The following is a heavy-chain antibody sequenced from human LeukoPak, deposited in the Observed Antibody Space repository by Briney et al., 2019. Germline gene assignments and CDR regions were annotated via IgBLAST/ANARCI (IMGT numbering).Heavy chain of an antibody. V-gene: IGHV1-18*01. J-gene: IGHJ4*02. CDR2: ISAYNGNT. Sequence: ASVKVSCKASGYTFTSYGISWVRQAPGQGLEWMGWISAYNGNTNYAQKLQGRVTMTTDTSTSTAYMELRSLRSDDTAVYYCARGYQYRSGNSCYSSYFDYWGQGTLVTVSS. CDR3: ARGYQYRSGNSCYSSYFDY. CDR1: GYTFTSYG. D-gene: IGHD2-15*01.